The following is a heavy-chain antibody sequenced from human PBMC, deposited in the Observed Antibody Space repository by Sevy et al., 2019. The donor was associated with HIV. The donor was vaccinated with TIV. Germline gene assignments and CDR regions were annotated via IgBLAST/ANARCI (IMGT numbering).Heavy chain of an antibody. D-gene: IGHD6-19*01. CDR1: GFSVSRNH. V-gene: IGHV3-53*01. Sequence: GGSLRLSCAASGFSVSRNHINWVRQAPGKGQEWISVIYSDGTTQYADSVKGRFTISRDTSNNTVYLQVSSLRADDTAGYYCARRLSSAWYFDFWGQGTLVTVSS. CDR2: IYSDGTT. J-gene: IGHJ4*02. CDR3: ARRLSSAWYFDF.